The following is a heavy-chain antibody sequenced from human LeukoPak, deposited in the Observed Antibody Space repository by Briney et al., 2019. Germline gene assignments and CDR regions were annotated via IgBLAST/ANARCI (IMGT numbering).Heavy chain of an antibody. CDR3: ARESAPMPIPWFDP. D-gene: IGHD3-16*01. CDR1: GYSISSGYY. V-gene: IGHV4-38-2*02. CDR2: IYHSGST. Sequence: PSETLSLTCAVSGYSISSGYYWGWIRQPLGKGLEWIGSIYHSGSTYYNPSLKSRVTISVDTSKNQFSLKLSSVTAADTAVYYCARESAPMPIPWFDPWGQGTLVTVSS. J-gene: IGHJ5*02.